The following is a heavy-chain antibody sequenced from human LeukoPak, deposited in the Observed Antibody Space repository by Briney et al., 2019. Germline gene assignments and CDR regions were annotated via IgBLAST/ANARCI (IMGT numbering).Heavy chain of an antibody. CDR1: GGSISSYY. V-gene: IGHV4-59*08. J-gene: IGHJ4*02. CDR2: IYYSGST. CDR3: ARGAYCGGDCYSPVYFDC. D-gene: IGHD2-21*02. Sequence: SETLSLTCTVSGGSISSYYWSWIRQPPGKGLEWIGYIYYSGSTNYNPSLKSRVTISVDTSKNQFSLKLSSVTAADTAVYYCARGAYCGGDCYSPVYFDCWGQGTLVTVSS.